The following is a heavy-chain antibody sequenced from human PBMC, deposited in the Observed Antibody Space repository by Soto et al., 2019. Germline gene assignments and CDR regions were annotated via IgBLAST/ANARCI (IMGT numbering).Heavy chain of an antibody. D-gene: IGHD6-13*01. Sequence: SDTLSLTCAVSGGSISSGGYSWSWIRQPPGKGLEWIGYIYHSGSTYYNPSLKSRVTISVDRSKNQFSLKLSSVTAADTAVYYCAREGPSSGWYNWLDPWGQRTLVTVSS. J-gene: IGHJ5*02. CDR1: GGSISSGGYS. CDR3: AREGPSSGWYNWLDP. CDR2: IYHSGST. V-gene: IGHV4-30-2*01.